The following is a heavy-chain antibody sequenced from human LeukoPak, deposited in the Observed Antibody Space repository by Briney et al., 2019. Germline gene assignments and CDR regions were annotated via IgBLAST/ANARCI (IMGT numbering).Heavy chain of an antibody. CDR3: ARDREEAGQNLTDY. CDR2: ISVYNGNT. J-gene: IGHJ4*02. D-gene: IGHD6-13*01. Sequence: ASVKASCKPSAYTFSSYGITWVRPAHGQGLEWMGWISVYNGNTNYAQKLQGRSTMTTDTSTSTAYMELRSLRSDDTAIYYCARDREEAGQNLTDYWGQGPLVTVSS. V-gene: IGHV1-18*01. CDR1: AYTFSSYG.